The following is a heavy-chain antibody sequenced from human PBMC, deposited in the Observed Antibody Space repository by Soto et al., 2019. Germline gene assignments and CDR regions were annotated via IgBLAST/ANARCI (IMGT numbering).Heavy chain of an antibody. V-gene: IGHV3-7*05. CDR2: IKQDGSEK. J-gene: IGHJ4*02. D-gene: IGHD2-8*01. Sequence: GGSLRLSCAASGFTFSSYWMSWVRQAPGKGLEWVANIKQDGSEKYYVDSVKGRFTISRDNAKNSLYLQMNSLRAEDTAVYYCARARAYCTNGVCYTAFDYWGQGTLVTVSS. CDR3: ARARAYCTNGVCYTAFDY. CDR1: GFTFSSYW.